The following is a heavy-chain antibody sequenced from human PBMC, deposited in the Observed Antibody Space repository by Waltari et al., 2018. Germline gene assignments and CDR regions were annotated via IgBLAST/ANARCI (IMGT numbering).Heavy chain of an antibody. CDR1: GGTVNNNA. J-gene: IGHJ5*02. Sequence: VQLVQSGPEVKKPGSSVKVSCEPSGGTVNNNAITWVRQAPGQRLEWVGRITPSLASQKYAPMVADRVTITRDRSTTRVYMELRRLRYDDTASYYVSHDGSWGQGTLITVSS. D-gene: IGHD6-25*01. CDR2: ITPSLASQ. V-gene: IGHV1-69*04. CDR3: SHDGS.